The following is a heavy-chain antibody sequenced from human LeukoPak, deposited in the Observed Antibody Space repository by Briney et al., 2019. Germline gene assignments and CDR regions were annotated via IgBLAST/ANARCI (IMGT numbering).Heavy chain of an antibody. D-gene: IGHD2-21*02. V-gene: IGHV4-59*08. CDR3: ARSIIVVVAAGALDI. Sequence: SETLSLTCAVYGGSFSGYYWSWIRQPPGKGLEWIGYIYHSGNTNSNPSLKSRVTISVDTTKNQFSLKLSSVTAADTAVYYCARSIIVVVAAGALDIWGQGTMVTVSS. CDR1: GGSFSGYY. J-gene: IGHJ3*02. CDR2: IYHSGNT.